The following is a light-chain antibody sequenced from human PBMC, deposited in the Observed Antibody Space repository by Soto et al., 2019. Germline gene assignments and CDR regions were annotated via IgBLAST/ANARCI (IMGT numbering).Light chain of an antibody. CDR1: NIGSKS. CDR3: QVWDSSSDHPQVV. Sequence: SYELTQPPSVSVAPGQTARITCGGNNIGSKSVHCYQQKPGQAPVLVVYDDSDLPSGIPERFSGSNSGNTATLTIRRVEAGDEADYYCQVWDSSSDHPQVVLGEGTKLTVL. V-gene: IGLV3-21*02. CDR2: DDS. J-gene: IGLJ2*01.